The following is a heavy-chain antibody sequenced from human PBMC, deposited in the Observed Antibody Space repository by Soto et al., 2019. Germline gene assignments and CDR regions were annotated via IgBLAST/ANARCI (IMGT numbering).Heavy chain of an antibody. CDR1: GYTFIGYY. CDR2: LNPRSGDT. D-gene: IGHD1-26*01. J-gene: IGHJ5*02. Sequence: GASVKVSCNASGYTFIGYYIHWVRQAPGQGLEWMGRLNPRSGDTTYAQKFQGRLTMTRDTSISTAYMELSSLRSDDTAVYYCGRDGVGASRLGWFDPWGQGSLVTVSS. V-gene: IGHV1-2*06. CDR3: GRDGVGASRLGWFDP.